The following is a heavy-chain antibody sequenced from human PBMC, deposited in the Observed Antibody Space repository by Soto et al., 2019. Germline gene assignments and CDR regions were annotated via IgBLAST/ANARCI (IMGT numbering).Heavy chain of an antibody. D-gene: IGHD3-16*01. Sequence: VGSLRLSCASSVFTFSSYAMSCVRHSPGKWLEWVSGISGSGGRTYYADSVKGRFTITRDNSKDTLYLQMNSLRAEDTAVYYCAKNRGPSRFTSFDYLGQGTRVTVSS. CDR3: AKNRGPSRFTSFDY. J-gene: IGHJ4*02. V-gene: IGHV3-23*01. CDR1: VFTFSSYA. CDR2: ISGSGGRT.